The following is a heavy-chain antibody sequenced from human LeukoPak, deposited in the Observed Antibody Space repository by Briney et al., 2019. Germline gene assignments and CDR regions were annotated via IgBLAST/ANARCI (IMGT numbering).Heavy chain of an antibody. D-gene: IGHD6-19*01. V-gene: IGHV4-34*01. CDR3: ARARGAVAIDY. J-gene: IGHJ4*02. CDR1: GGPFSGYY. CDR2: INHSGST. Sequence: PSETLSLTCAVYGGPFSGYYWSWIRQPPGKGLEWIGEINHSGSTNYNPSLKSRVTISVDTSKNQFSLKLSSVTAADTAVYYCARARGAVAIDYWGQGTLVTVSS.